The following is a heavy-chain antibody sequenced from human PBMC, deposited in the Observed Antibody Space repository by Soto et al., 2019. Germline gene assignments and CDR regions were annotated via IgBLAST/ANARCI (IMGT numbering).Heavy chain of an antibody. D-gene: IGHD6-19*01. CDR1: GGSISSADYY. CDR2: IFYTGST. V-gene: IGHV4-30-4*01. Sequence: TSETLSLTCTVSGGSISSADYYWSWIRQPPGKGLEWIAYIFYTGSTYYNPSLRSRVSISVDTSKNQFSLKLSSVTAADTAIYYCSRVGKSRWYTWFEPWGQGTLVTGPS. J-gene: IGHJ5*02. CDR3: SRVGKSRWYTWFEP.